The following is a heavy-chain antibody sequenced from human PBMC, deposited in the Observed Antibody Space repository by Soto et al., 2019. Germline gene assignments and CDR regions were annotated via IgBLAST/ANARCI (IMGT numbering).Heavy chain of an antibody. Sequence: GSLRLSCAASGFTFSSYGMHWVRQAPGKGLEWVAVIWYDGSNKYYTDSVKGRFTISRDNSKSTLYLQMNSLRAEDTAVYYCARDHHTAMVQDVWGQGTTVTVSS. CDR3: ARDHHTAMVQDV. CDR1: GFTFSSYG. CDR2: IWYDGSNK. D-gene: IGHD5-18*01. J-gene: IGHJ6*02. V-gene: IGHV3-33*01.